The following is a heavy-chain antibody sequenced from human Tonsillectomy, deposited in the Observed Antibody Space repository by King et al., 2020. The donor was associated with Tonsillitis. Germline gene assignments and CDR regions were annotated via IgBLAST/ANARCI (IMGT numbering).Heavy chain of an antibody. CDR1: GFTFSSYG. D-gene: IGHD4-17*01. V-gene: IGHV3-30*18. J-gene: IGHJ4*02. Sequence: VQLVEPGGGVVQPGRSLRLSCAASGFTFSSYGMHWVRQAPGKGLEWVAVISYDGSNKYYADSVKGRFTISRDNSKNTLYLQMNSLRAEDTAVYYCAKDTVTDDYWGQGTLVTVSS. CDR2: ISYDGSNK. CDR3: AKDTVTDDY.